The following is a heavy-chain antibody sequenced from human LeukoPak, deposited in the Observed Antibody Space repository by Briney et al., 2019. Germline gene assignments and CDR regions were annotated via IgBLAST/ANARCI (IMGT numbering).Heavy chain of an antibody. D-gene: IGHD3-22*01. CDR2: IYYSGST. CDR3: ARDRYYYDSSGYYYYDY. J-gene: IGHJ4*02. Sequence: SETLSLTCTVSGGSISSYYWSWIRQPPGKGLEWIGYIYYSGSTNYNPSLKSRVTMSVDTSKNQFSLKLSSVTAADTAVYYCARDRYYYDSSGYYYYDYWGQGTLVTVSS. CDR1: GGSISSYY. V-gene: IGHV4-59*12.